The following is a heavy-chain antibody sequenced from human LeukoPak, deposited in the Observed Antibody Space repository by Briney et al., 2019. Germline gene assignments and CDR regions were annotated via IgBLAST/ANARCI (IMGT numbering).Heavy chain of an antibody. D-gene: IGHD3-3*01. J-gene: IGHJ4*02. CDR3: ARQNDFRLDH. V-gene: IGHV5-51*01. CDR2: IYPGDSDT. Sequence: GESLKISCKGSGYTFSSYWIGRVRQMPGKGLEWMGIIYPGDSDTRYSPSLQGQVTISVDTSIGTAYLQWSSLKASDTAIYYCARQNDFRLDHWGQGTLVTVSS. CDR1: GYTFSSYW.